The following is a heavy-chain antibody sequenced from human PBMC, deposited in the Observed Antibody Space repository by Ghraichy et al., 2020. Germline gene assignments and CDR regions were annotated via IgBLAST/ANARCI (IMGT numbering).Heavy chain of an antibody. CDR2: IKGDGSES. Sequence: GGSLRLSCAASGFTFSDSWRNWVRQAPGKVLEWVANIKGDGSESYYGAFVKGRFTISRDNAKNSLYLQMDSLGVEDTAVYYCTRDWHYWGQGTLVTVSS. CDR1: GFTFSDSW. V-gene: IGHV3-7*03. CDR3: TRDWHY. J-gene: IGHJ4*02.